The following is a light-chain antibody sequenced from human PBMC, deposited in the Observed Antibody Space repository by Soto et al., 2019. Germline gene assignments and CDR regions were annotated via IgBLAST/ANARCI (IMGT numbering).Light chain of an antibody. J-gene: IGKJ2*01. CDR2: GAS. Sequence: EIVMTQSPATLSVSPGERATLSCRASQSVSSNLAWYQQKPGQAPRLLIYGASTRATGIPARFSGRGSGTEFTLTISSLQSEDFAVDYCQQYNNWPPYTFGQGTKLEIK. CDR3: QQYNNWPPYT. CDR1: QSVSSN. V-gene: IGKV3-15*01.